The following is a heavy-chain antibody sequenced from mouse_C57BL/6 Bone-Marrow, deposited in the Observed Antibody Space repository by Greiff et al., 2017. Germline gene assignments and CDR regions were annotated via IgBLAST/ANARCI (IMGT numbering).Heavy chain of an antibody. V-gene: IGHV14-3*01. J-gene: IGHJ2*01. Sequence: EVKLVESVAELVRPGASVKLSCTASGFNIKNTYMHWVKQRPEQGLEWIGRIDPANGNTKYAPKFQGKATITADTSSNTAYLQLSSLTSEDTAIYYCAFNYYGSSPYYFDYWGQGTTLTVSS. CDR3: AFNYYGSSPYYFDY. D-gene: IGHD1-1*01. CDR1: GFNIKNTY. CDR2: IDPANGNT.